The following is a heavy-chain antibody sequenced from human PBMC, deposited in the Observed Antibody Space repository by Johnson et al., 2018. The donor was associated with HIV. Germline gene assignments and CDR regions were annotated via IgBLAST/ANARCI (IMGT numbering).Heavy chain of an antibody. J-gene: IGHJ3*01. Sequence: VQLVESGGGLVQPGGSLRLSCAASGFTFSSYAMSWVRQAPGKGLEWVSAISGSGGSTYYADSVKGRFTIARYISKNTLYLQIDTLKAEDTAVYFCARTKLEFLAPDAFDLWGQGTMVSVSS. CDR1: GFTFSSYA. CDR2: ISGSGGST. CDR3: ARTKLEFLAPDAFDL. V-gene: IGHV3-23*04. D-gene: IGHD3-10*01.